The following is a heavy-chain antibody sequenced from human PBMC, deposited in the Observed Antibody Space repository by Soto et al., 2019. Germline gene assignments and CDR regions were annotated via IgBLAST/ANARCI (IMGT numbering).Heavy chain of an antibody. Sequence: AGGSLRLSCAASGFTFSSYAMSWVRQAPGKGLEWVSAISGSGGSTYYADSVKGRFTISRDNSKNTLYLQMNSLRAEDTAVYYCAKTPGYGSVSPKIPYAFDIWGQGTMVTVSS. CDR1: GFTFSSYA. J-gene: IGHJ3*02. CDR2: ISGSGGST. V-gene: IGHV3-23*01. CDR3: AKTPGYGSVSPKIPYAFDI. D-gene: IGHD3-10*01.